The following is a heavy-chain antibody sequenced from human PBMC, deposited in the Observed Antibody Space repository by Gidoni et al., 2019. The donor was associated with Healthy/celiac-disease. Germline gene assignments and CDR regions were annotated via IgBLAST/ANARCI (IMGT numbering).Heavy chain of an antibody. Sequence: QVHLQQWGAGLLKPSETLSLTCAVYGGSFSCYYWRGIRQPPGKGLEWSGEINHSGSTNYNPSLKSRVTISVDTSKNQFSLKLSSVTAADTAVYYCARGRGSSNWYYFDYWGQGTLVTVSS. CDR2: INHSGST. D-gene: IGHD6-13*01. J-gene: IGHJ4*02. CDR3: ARGRGSSNWYYFDY. CDR1: GGSFSCYY. V-gene: IGHV4-34*01.